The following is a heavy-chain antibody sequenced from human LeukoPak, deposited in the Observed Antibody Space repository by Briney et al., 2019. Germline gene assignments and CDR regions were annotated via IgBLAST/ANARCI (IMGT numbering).Heavy chain of an antibody. CDR1: GFISSSYW. D-gene: IGHD3-10*01. CDR3: ASRNGSGSATIDY. CDR2: INHSGST. J-gene: IGHJ4*02. V-gene: IGHV4-34*01. Sequence: GSLRLSCAASGFISSSYWMSWVRQPPGKGLEWIGEINHSGSTNYNPSLKSRVTISVDTSKNQFSLKLSSVTAADTAVYYCASRNGSGSATIDYWGQGTLVTVSS.